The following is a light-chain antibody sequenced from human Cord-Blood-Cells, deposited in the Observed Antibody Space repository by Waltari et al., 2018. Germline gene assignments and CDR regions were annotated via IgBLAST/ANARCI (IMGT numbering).Light chain of an antibody. Sequence: QSALTQPASVSGSPGQSITISCTGTSSDVGSYNLVSWYQQHPGKAPKLMIYEGSKRPSGVSNRFSGSKSGNTASLTIPGLQAEDEADYYCCSYAGSSTPQVVFGGGTKLTVL. V-gene: IGLV2-23*01. J-gene: IGLJ2*01. CDR1: SSDVGSYNL. CDR2: EGS. CDR3: CSYAGSSTPQVV.